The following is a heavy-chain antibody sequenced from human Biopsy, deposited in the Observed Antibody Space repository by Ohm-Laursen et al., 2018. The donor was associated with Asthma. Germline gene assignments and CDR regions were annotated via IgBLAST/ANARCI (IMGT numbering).Heavy chain of an antibody. V-gene: IGHV1-69*01. CDR1: GGTFSNFA. CDR2: IMTVFETT. CDR3: ARCQVGYSSGWSLLLKKIYYSGMDV. Sequence: SVKVSCKASGGTFSNFAISWVRQAPGQGLEWLGGIMTVFETTNYAQKFQGRVTITADESTSTAYMEVTSLRSEDTAIYYCARCQVGYSSGWSLLLKKIYYSGMDVWGQGNAVTVSS. J-gene: IGHJ6*02. D-gene: IGHD6-19*01.